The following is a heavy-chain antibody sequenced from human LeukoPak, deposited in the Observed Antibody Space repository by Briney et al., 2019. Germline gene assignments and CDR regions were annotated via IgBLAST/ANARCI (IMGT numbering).Heavy chain of an antibody. V-gene: IGHV3-21*06. D-gene: IGHD6-13*01. J-gene: IGHJ5*02. CDR3: AREGRAYRYSNSWYPTPSWFDP. CDR1: GFSFSDYS. Sequence: PGGSLRLSCVASGFSFSDYSMNWVRQAPGKGLEWVSSINSRSNDIYYADSVKGRFTISRDNAKNSLYLQMNSLRAEDTAVYYCAREGRAYRYSNSWYPTPSWFDPWGQGTLVTVSS. CDR2: INSRSNDI.